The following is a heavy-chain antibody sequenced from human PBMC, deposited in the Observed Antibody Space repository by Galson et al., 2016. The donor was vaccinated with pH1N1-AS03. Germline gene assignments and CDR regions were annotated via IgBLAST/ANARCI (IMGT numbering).Heavy chain of an antibody. CDR1: GFTVSRND. CDR3: ADWGYISGTHGLDV. V-gene: IGHV3-13*01. D-gene: IGHD7-27*01. J-gene: IGHJ6*04. Sequence: SLRLSCAASGFTVSRNDMHWVRQATGKGLEWVSIIAPAGPTHYADSVKGRFTISREIPQNSLYLQMDSLRADDTAVYYCADWGYISGTHGLDVWGKGTTVTVSS. CDR2: IAPAGPT.